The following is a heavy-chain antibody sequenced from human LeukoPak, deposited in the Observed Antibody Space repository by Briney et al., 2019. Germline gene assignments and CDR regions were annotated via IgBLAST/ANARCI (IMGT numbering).Heavy chain of an antibody. Sequence: GGSLRLPCAASGFTFSSYAMSWVRQAPGKGLEWVSGISSSGGSTVYADSVKGRFTISRDNSKNTLYLQMNSLRAEDTAVYYCAKDKGSGSYSPDAFDIWGQGTMVTVSS. CDR3: AKDKGSGSYSPDAFDI. V-gene: IGHV3-23*01. D-gene: IGHD1-26*01. J-gene: IGHJ3*02. CDR2: ISSSGGST. CDR1: GFTFSSYA.